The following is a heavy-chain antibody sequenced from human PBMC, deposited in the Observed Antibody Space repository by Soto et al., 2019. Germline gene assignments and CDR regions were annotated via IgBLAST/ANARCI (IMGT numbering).Heavy chain of an antibody. Sequence: SVKVSCKASGGTFSSYTISWVRQAPGQGLEWMGRIIPILGIANYAQKFQGRVTITADKSTNTAYMELSSLRSEDTAVYYCATYNYDMGRENWFDPWGQGTLVTVSS. CDR1: GGTFSSYT. V-gene: IGHV1-69*02. CDR3: ATYNYDMGRENWFDP. CDR2: IIPILGIA. J-gene: IGHJ5*02. D-gene: IGHD3-9*01.